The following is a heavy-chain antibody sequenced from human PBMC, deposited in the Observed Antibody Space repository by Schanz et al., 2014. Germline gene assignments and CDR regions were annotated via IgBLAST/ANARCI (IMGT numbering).Heavy chain of an antibody. CDR1: GFSFLSYA. V-gene: IGHV3-33*01. CDR2: IWYDGRDE. Sequence: CAASGFSFLSYAMHWVRQAPGKGLEWVAGIWYDGRDEYYADSARDRFPISRDNSKETLYLHINRWRDEHLDLHYSLQSFTARRSSDLVGSSVWG. CDR3: LQSFTARRSSDLVGSSV. D-gene: IGHD2-15*01. J-gene: IGHJ6*01.